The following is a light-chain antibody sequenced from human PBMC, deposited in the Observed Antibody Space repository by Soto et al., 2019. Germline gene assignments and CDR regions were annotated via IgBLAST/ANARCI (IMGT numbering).Light chain of an antibody. CDR3: QQYNAFPPT. J-gene: IGKJ4*01. V-gene: IGKV1D-16*01. CDR1: QNINIW. CDR2: ATS. Sequence: DVQLTQSPSSLSTAVGDRVSITCRASQNINIWLAWYQLKPGKAPKSLIYATSTLQNEVPSRFSGSGSGTDFTLTINNLQPEDFATYYCQQYNAFPPTFGGGPRWRSN.